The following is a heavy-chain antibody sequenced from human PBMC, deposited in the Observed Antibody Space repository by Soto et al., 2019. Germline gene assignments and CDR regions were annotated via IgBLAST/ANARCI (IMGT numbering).Heavy chain of an antibody. Sequence: QVQLVQSGAEVKKPGASVKVSCKASGYTFTSYGISWVRQAPGQGLEWMGWISAYNGNTNYAQKLQGRVTMTTDTSTSTAHMELRSLRSDDTAVYYCARDRDGGGELLAAIYFDYWGQGTLVTVSS. CDR2: ISAYNGNT. V-gene: IGHV1-18*01. J-gene: IGHJ4*02. D-gene: IGHD1-26*01. CDR3: ARDRDGGGELLAAIYFDY. CDR1: GYTFTSYG.